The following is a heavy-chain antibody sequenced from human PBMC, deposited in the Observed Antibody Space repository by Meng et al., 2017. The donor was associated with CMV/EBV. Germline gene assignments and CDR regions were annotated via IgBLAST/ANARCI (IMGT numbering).Heavy chain of an antibody. Sequence: GESLKISCAASGFTVSRYWMNWVRQAPGKGLEWVANIKEDGSEKYYVDSVKGRFSISRDNAKTSLYMQMNSLRAEDTAVYYWARERGTDSSSWYLTDFDSWGQGTLVTVSS. J-gene: IGHJ4*02. D-gene: IGHD6-13*01. CDR2: IKEDGSEK. CDR3: ARERGTDSSSWYLTDFDS. CDR1: GFTVSRYW. V-gene: IGHV3-7*01.